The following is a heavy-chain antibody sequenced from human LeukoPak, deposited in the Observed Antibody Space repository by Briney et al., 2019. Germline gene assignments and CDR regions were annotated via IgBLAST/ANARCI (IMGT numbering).Heavy chain of an antibody. CDR2: IYYSGST. V-gene: IGHV4-39*02. D-gene: IGHD2-8*01. CDR3: AKDRCSNGVGCYYYYMDV. Sequence: SETLSLTCTVSGGSISSSSYYWGWIRQPPGKGLEWIGSIYYSGSTYYNPSLKSRVTISVDTSKIQISLKLNSVTAADTAVYYCAKDRCSNGVGCYYYYMDVWGKGTTVTISS. CDR1: GGSISSSSYY. J-gene: IGHJ6*03.